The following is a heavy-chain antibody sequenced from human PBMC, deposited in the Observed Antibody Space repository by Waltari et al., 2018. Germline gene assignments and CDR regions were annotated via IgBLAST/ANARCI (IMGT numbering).Heavy chain of an antibody. CDR1: GGTFSSYA. D-gene: IGHD6-13*01. V-gene: IGHV1-69*14. J-gene: IGHJ6*03. CDR2: IIPIFGTA. Sequence: QVQLVQSGAEVKKPGSSVKVSCKASGGTFSSYAISWVRQAPGQGLEWMGGIIPIFGTANYSQKFQGRVTITADKSTSTAYMELSSLRSEDTAVYYCARGERSLDDYYYYMDVWGKGTTVTVSS. CDR3: ARGERSLDDYYYYMDV.